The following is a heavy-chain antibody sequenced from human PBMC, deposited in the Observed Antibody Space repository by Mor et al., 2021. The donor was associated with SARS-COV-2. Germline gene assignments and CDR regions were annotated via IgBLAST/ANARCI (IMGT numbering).Heavy chain of an antibody. CDR3: ARLPHILTGYYG. D-gene: IGHD3-9*01. J-gene: IGHJ4*02. Sequence: GRFTISRDNAKTSLYLQMHSLRDEDTAVYYCARLPHILTGYYGWGQGTLVTVSS. V-gene: IGHV3-48*02.